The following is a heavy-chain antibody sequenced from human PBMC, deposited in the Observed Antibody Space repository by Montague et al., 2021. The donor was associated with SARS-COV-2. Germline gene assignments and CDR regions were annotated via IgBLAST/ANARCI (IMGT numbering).Heavy chain of an antibody. CDR2: IYHSGYT. D-gene: IGHD3-22*01. V-gene: IGHV4-38-2*01. CDR1: GFSISSGNC. J-gene: IGHJ5*02. CDR3: VRVSYYYERNDQPLGWFDP. Sequence: SETLSLTCGVSGFSISSGNCWGWIRQPPGKGPEWIGSIYHSGYTSYNPSLRSRVTISGDTSKNQFSLRLSSVTAADTAVYYCVRVSYYYERNDQPLGWFDPWGQGSLVTVSS.